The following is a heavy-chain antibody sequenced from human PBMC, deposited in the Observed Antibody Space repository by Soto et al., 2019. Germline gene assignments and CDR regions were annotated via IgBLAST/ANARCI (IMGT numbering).Heavy chain of an antibody. Sequence: QVQLVESGGGVVQPGRSLRLSRAASGFTFSSYGMHWVRQAPGKGLEWVAVIWYDGSNKYYADSVKGRFTISRDNSKNTLYLQMNSLRAEDTAVYYCARDRDILTGYYLVDYWGQGTLVTVSS. J-gene: IGHJ4*02. V-gene: IGHV3-33*01. CDR3: ARDRDILTGYYLVDY. D-gene: IGHD3-9*01. CDR1: GFTFSSYG. CDR2: IWYDGSNK.